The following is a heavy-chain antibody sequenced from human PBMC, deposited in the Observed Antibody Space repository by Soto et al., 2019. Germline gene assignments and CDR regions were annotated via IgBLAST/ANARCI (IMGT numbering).Heavy chain of an antibody. D-gene: IGHD4-4*01. V-gene: IGHV3-53*01. CDR3: ARGSTPSNYVYYYYYYGMDV. CDR1: GFTVSSNY. J-gene: IGHJ6*02. Sequence: PGGSLRLSCAASGFTVSSNYMSWVRQAPGKGLEWVSVIYSGGSTYYADSVKGRFTISRDNSKNTLYLQMNSLRAEDTAVYYCARGSTPSNYVYYYYYYGMDVWGQGTMVTVSS. CDR2: IYSGGST.